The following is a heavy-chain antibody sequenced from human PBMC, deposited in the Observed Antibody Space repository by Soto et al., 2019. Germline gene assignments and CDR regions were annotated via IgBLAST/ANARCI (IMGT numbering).Heavy chain of an antibody. D-gene: IGHD5-12*01. CDR1: GGSFSSYT. CDR2: IIPLFDTT. V-gene: IGHV1-69*01. J-gene: IGHJ4*02. CDR3: TTGGGGSDHRCDS. Sequence: QVQLVQSGAEVKKPGSSVKVSCKASGGSFSSYTISWVRQAPGQGLEWMGGIIPLFDTTNYAQKFQGRVTITADESSSTAYVEQSSLKSEDKAVVYCTTGGGGSDHRCDSWGQGTLVTVSS.